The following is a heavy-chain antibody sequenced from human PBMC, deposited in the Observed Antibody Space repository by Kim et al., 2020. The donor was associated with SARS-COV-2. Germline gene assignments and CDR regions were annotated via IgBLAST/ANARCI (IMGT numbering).Heavy chain of an antibody. V-gene: IGHV3-48*02. D-gene: IGHD5-12*01. J-gene: IGHJ6*02. Sequence: GGSLRLSCAASGFTFSSYSMNWVRQAPGKGLEWVSYISSSSSTIYYADSVKGRFTISRDNAKNSLYLQMNSLRDEDTAVYYCARGPGGHDYFQKYYYYYYGMDVWGQGTTVTVSS. CDR2: ISSSSSTI. CDR3: ARGPGGHDYFQKYYYYYYGMDV. CDR1: GFTFSSYS.